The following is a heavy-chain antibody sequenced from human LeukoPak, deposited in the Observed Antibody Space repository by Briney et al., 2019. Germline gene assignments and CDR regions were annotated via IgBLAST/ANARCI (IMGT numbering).Heavy chain of an antibody. CDR1: GYSISSGYY. J-gene: IGHJ4*02. V-gene: IGHV4-38-2*02. CDR3: ARDPGYCTNGLCDY. Sequence: PSETLSLTCTVSGYSISSGYYWGWIRQPPGKGLEWIGSIYYSGSTYYNPSLKSRVTISVDTSKNQFSLKLSSVTAADTAVYYCARDPGYCTNGLCDYWGRRTLVTVSS. D-gene: IGHD2-8*01. CDR2: IYYSGST.